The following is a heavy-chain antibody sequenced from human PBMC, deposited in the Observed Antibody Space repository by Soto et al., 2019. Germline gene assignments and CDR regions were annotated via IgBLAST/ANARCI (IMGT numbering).Heavy chain of an antibody. V-gene: IGHV1-69*02. J-gene: IGHJ4*02. Sequence: QVQLVQSGAEVKRPGSSLKVSYKASGDTFAFHSINWVRQAPGLGLEWMGRINPILSMSNYAQRFQGRVTMTADKSTSTAYMVLSSLRSEDTAIYYCATSYGSGYRAFDYWGQGALVTVSS. CDR3: ATSYGSGYRAFDY. CDR2: INPILSMS. CDR1: GDTFAFHS. D-gene: IGHD3-10*01.